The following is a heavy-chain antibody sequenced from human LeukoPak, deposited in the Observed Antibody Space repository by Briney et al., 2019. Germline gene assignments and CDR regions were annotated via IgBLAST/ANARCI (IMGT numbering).Heavy chain of an antibody. CDR2: IYYSGSA. J-gene: IGHJ4*02. CDR1: GGSISSYY. CDR3: ASTDWNYAR. V-gene: IGHV4-59*08. Sequence: SETLSLTCTVSGGSISSYYWSWMRQSPGKGLEWIGYIYYSGSANYNPSLKSRVTISLDTSKNQFSLQLSSVTAADTAVYYCASTDWNYARWGQGILVTVSS. D-gene: IGHD1-7*01.